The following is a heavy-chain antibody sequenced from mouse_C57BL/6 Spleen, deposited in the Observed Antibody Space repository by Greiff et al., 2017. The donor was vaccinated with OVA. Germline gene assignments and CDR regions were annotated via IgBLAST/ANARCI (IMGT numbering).Heavy chain of an antibody. CDR1: GYSFTGYY. CDR2: IYPYNGVS. J-gene: IGHJ4*01. V-gene: IGHV1-31*01. D-gene: IGHD1-1*01. Sequence: VQLKESGPELVKPGASVKISCKASGYSFTGYYMHWVKQSHGNILDWIGYIYPYNGVSSYNQKFKGKATLTVDKSSSTAYMELRSLTSEDSAVYYCARDSITTVVATPYYYAMDYWGQGTSVTVSS. CDR3: ARDSITTVVATPYYYAMDY.